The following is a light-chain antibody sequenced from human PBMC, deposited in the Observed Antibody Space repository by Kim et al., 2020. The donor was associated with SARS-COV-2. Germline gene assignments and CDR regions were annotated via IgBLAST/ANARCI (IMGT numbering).Light chain of an antibody. CDR2: DTS. CDR3: QQRASWPIT. Sequence: EVVLTQSPATLSLSPGERATLSCRASQDVSVFLAWYQQKPGQAPRLLIYDTSDRATGIPARFSGSGSGTDFTLTISSLEPEDFGVYYCQQRASWPITFGQGTRLEIK. CDR1: QDVSVF. J-gene: IGKJ5*01. V-gene: IGKV3D-11*01.